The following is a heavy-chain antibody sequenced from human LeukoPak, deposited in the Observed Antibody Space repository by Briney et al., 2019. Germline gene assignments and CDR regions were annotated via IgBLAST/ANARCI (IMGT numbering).Heavy chain of an antibody. J-gene: IGHJ4*02. CDR1: GDSISSGLYY. D-gene: IGHD3-16*01. CDR2: IFYNGRT. Sequence: SETLSLTCTVSGDSISSGLYYWGWIRQPPGKGLEWIGSIFYNGRTYYNPSLRSPVTISVDTSKNQFSLKLSSVTAADTAVYYCARGSGRRGSRGRYYFDYWGQGTLVTVSS. CDR3: ARGSGRRGSRGRYYFDY. V-gene: IGHV4-39*07.